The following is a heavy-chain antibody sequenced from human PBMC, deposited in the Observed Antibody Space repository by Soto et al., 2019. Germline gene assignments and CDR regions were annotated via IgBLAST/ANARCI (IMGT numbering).Heavy chain of an antibody. CDR3: ARDRGDILTGYPYGMDV. D-gene: IGHD3-9*01. Sequence: PSETLSLTCTVSGGSISSGGYYWSWIRQHPGKGLEWIGYIYYSGSTYYNPSLKSRVTISVDTSKNQFSLKLSSVTAADTAVYYCARDRGDILTGYPYGMDVRGQGTTVTVSS. CDR1: GGSISSGGYY. J-gene: IGHJ6*02. CDR2: IYYSGST. V-gene: IGHV4-31*03.